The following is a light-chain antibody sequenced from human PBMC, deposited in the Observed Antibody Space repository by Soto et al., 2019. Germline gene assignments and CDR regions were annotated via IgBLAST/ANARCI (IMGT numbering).Light chain of an antibody. Sequence: ETVLTQSPGTLSLSPGERATLSCRASQSVSSSSVAWYQQRPGQAPRLLICGTSSRATGIPDRFSGSGSATNFTLTISRLEPEDFALYYCQHYGRSPITFGQGTRLEIK. V-gene: IGKV3-20*01. J-gene: IGKJ5*01. CDR1: QSVSSSS. CDR3: QHYGRSPIT. CDR2: GTS.